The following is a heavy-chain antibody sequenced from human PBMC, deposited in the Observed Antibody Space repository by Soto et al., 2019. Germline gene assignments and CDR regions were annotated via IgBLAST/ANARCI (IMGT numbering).Heavy chain of an antibody. CDR2: ISPYNGNT. CDR3: ARVITATDY. D-gene: IGHD3-16*01. V-gene: IGHV1-18*01. Sequence: GASAKATSKASGCTYTSYLISCVRQAPGQGLEWMRWISPYNGNTKYAQKLPGRVTMTTDTSTSTAYMELRSLRSDDTAVYYCARVITATDYWGQGTLVTVSS. J-gene: IGHJ4*02. CDR1: GCTYTSYL.